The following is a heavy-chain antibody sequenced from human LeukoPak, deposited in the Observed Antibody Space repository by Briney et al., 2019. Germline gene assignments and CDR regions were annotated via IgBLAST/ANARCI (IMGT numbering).Heavy chain of an antibody. D-gene: IGHD3-10*01. CDR1: GGSISSGSYY. CDR3: ARRMGRRFGERYYYYHYMDV. Sequence: SQTLSLTCTVSGGSISSGSYYWSWIRQPAGKGLEWIGRIYTSGSTNYNPSLKSRVTISVDTSKNQFSLKLSSVTAADTAVYYCARRMGRRFGERYYYYHYMDVWGKGTTVTISS. J-gene: IGHJ6*03. V-gene: IGHV4-61*02. CDR2: IYTSGST.